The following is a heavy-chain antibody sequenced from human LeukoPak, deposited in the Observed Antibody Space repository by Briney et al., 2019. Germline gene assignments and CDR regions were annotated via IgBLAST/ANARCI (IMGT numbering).Heavy chain of an antibody. CDR3: ARTILSDAFDI. J-gene: IGHJ3*02. CDR2: INTNTGNP. V-gene: IGHV7-4-1*02. Sequence: ASVKVSCKVSGYTLTELSMDWVRQAPGKGLEWMGWINTNTGNPTYAQGFTGRFVFSLDTSVSTAYLQISSLKAEDTAVYYCARTILSDAFDIWGQGTMVTVSS. CDR1: GYTLTELS. D-gene: IGHD3-10*01.